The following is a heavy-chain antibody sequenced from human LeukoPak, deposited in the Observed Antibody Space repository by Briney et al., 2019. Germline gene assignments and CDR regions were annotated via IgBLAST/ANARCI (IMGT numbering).Heavy chain of an antibody. D-gene: IGHD3-16*02. V-gene: IGHV3-30-3*01. CDR3: ARESLIDAFDI. CDR2: ISYDGSNK. J-gene: IGHJ3*02. CDR1: GFTFSSYA. Sequence: GGSLRLSCAASGFTFSSYAMHWVRQAPGKGLEWVAVISYDGSNKYYADSVKGRFTISRDNSKNTLYPQMNSLRAEDTAVYYCARESLIDAFDIWGQGTMVTVSS.